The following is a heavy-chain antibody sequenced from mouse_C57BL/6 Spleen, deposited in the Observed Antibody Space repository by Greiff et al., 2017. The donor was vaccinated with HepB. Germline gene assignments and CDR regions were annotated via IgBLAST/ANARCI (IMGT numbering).Heavy chain of an antibody. CDR1: GFTFSSYA. CDR3: TRVYYDYGANYFDY. V-gene: IGHV5-9-1*02. CDR2: ISSGGDYI. D-gene: IGHD2-4*01. Sequence: EVQLVESGEGLVKPGGSLKLSCAASGFTFSSYAMSWVRQTPEKRLEWVAYISSGGDYIYYADTVKGRFTISRDNARNTLYLQMSSLKSEDTAMYYCTRVYYDYGANYFDYWGQGTTLTVSS. J-gene: IGHJ2*01.